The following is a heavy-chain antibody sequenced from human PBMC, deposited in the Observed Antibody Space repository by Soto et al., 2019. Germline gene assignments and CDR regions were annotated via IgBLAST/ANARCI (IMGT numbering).Heavy chain of an antibody. CDR2: VKSKVDGGSI. Sequence: GGSLRLSCTASGFTFNGAWMNWVRQAPGKGLEWVGRVKSKVDGGSIDYAAPVRGRFTISRDDSRSTVDLQMNSLSAEDSAMYYCSADLPDWGAYAFDYWGQGALVTVSS. D-gene: IGHD3-16*01. CDR3: SADLPDWGAYAFDY. J-gene: IGHJ4*02. V-gene: IGHV3-15*07. CDR1: GFTFNGAW.